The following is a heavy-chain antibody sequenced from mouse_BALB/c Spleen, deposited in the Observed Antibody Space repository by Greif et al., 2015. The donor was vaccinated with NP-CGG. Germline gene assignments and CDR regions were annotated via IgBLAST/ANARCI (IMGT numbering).Heavy chain of an antibody. CDR2: IDPANGNT. D-gene: IGHD4-1*01. Sequence: VQLQQPGAELVKPGASVKLSCTASGFNIKDTYMHWVKQRPEQGLEWIGRIDPANGNTKYDPKFQGKATITADTSSNTAYLQLSSLTSEDTAVYYCARWDRYFDVWGAGTTVTVSS. CDR1: GFNIKDTY. CDR3: ARWDRYFDV. V-gene: IGHV14-3*02. J-gene: IGHJ1*01.